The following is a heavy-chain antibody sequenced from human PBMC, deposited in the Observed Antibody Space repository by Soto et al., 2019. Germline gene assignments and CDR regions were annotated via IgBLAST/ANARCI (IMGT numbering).Heavy chain of an antibody. Sequence: QVQLVQSGAEVKKPGSSVKVSCKASGGTFSPYTINWVRQAPGQGLEWMGRIIPFHGVTNYAQKFQARVTITADKVTSTAYMELSGLRFEDTAMYYCTRDWEITVSTWSFGGFWGRGTLVTVSS. CDR1: GGTFSPYT. CDR3: TRDWEITVSTWSFGGF. CDR2: IIPFHGVT. V-gene: IGHV1-69*08. D-gene: IGHD3-10*01. J-gene: IGHJ4*02.